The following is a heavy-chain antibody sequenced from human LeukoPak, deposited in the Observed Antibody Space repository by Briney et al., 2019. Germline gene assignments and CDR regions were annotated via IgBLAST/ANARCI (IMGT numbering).Heavy chain of an antibody. Sequence: GGSLRLSCAASGFTFSSYAMHWVRQAPGKGLEWVAVISYDGSNKYYADSVKGRFTISRDNSKNTLYLQMNSLRAEGTAVYYCARGKWGATRLGFDYWGQGTLVTVSS. CDR1: GFTFSSYA. D-gene: IGHD1-26*01. CDR3: ARGKWGATRLGFDY. V-gene: IGHV3-30-3*01. J-gene: IGHJ4*02. CDR2: ISYDGSNK.